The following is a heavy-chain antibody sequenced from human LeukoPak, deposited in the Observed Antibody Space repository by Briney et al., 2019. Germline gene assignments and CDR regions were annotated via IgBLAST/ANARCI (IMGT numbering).Heavy chain of an antibody. CDR2: ISSSGSTI. D-gene: IGHD6-19*01. V-gene: IGHV3-48*03. CDR3: ASLIAVADAFDI. J-gene: IGHJ3*02. Sequence: PGGSLRLSCAASGFTFGSYEMNWVRQAPGKGLEWVSYISSSGSTIYYADSVKGRFTISRDNAKNSLYLQMNSLRAEDTAVYYCASLIAVADAFDIWGQGTMVTVSS. CDR1: GFTFGSYE.